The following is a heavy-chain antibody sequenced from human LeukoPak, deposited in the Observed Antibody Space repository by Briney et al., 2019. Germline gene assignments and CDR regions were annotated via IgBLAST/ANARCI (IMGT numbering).Heavy chain of an antibody. V-gene: IGHV3-23*01. CDR2: ISGSGGST. Sequence: KPGGSLRLSCAASGFTFSSYAMSWVRQAPGKGLEWVSAISGSGGSTYYADSVKGRFTISRDNSKNTLYLQMNSLRAEDTAVYYCARDLVGEYYYGSSGPDLYYYYYGMDVWGQGTTVTVSS. J-gene: IGHJ6*02. CDR3: ARDLVGEYYYGSSGPDLYYYYYGMDV. CDR1: GFTFSSYA. D-gene: IGHD3-22*01.